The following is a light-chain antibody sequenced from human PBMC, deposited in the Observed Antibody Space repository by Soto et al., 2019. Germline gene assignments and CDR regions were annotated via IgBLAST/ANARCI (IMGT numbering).Light chain of an antibody. V-gene: IGLV2-14*02. CDR2: DVS. J-gene: IGLJ1*01. CDR3: SSFTSTTTYV. CDR1: SSDVGSHDL. Sequence: QSVLTQPASASGSPGQSIAISCTGTSSDVGSHDLVSWYQQQSGKVPKLIIYDVSSRPSGVSNHFSGSKSGNTASLTISGLQAEDEADYYCSSFTSTTTYVFGTGTKVTVL.